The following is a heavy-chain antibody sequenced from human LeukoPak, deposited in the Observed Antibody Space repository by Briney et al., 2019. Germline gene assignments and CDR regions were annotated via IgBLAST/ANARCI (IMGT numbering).Heavy chain of an antibody. Sequence: SETLSLTCAVSGGSITSGGYSWSWIRQPPGKGLEWIGYIYYSGSTNYNPSLKSRVTISVDTSKNQFSLKLSSVTAADTAVYYCARHAPTSVDAFDIWGQGTMVTVSS. D-gene: IGHD2-2*01. CDR2: IYYSGST. J-gene: IGHJ3*02. CDR1: GGSITSGGYS. V-gene: IGHV4-61*08. CDR3: ARHAPTSVDAFDI.